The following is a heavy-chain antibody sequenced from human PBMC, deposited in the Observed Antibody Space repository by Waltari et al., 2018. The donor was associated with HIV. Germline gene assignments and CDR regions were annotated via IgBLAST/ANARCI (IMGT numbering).Heavy chain of an antibody. J-gene: IGHJ4*02. CDR2: ITGSGNT. D-gene: IGHD3-10*01. V-gene: IGHV3-23*01. Sequence: EVQLLESGGGLVQPGGSLRLSCAASGFILSDFAMTWLRQAPGKGLEWVGGITGSGNTYHIDSLKGRFTISSDNSKNMLYLQMNSLRVDDTAVYYCARDPSYGFGENDYWGQGTLFTVSS. CDR3: ARDPSYGFGENDY. CDR1: GFILSDFA.